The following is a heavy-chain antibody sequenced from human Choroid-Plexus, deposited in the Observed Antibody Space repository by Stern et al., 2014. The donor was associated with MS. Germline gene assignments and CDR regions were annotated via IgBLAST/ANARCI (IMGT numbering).Heavy chain of an antibody. J-gene: IGHJ5*02. Sequence: VQLVESGGGVVQPGRPLRLSCAASGFTFGSCAMHWVRQAPGKGLEWVAGVSYDGSNNYYADSVKGRFTVSRDNSQNTLYMQMSSLRAEDTAVYYCAKDRQYLTYFFDHWGQGSLVTVSS. CDR1: GFTFGSCA. CDR3: AKDRQYLTYFFDH. V-gene: IGHV3-30*18. D-gene: IGHD2-8*01. CDR2: VSYDGSNN.